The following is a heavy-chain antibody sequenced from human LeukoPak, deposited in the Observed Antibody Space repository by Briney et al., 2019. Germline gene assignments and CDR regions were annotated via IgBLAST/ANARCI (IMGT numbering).Heavy chain of an antibody. Sequence: PGGSLRLSCAASGFTFTSYAMSWVRQAPGKGLEWVSAISGSGGSTYYADSVKGRFTISRDNSKNTLYLQMNSLRAEDTAVYYCAKQGYYDSSGYYYEDDPFDYWGQGTLVTVSS. CDR1: GFTFTSYA. J-gene: IGHJ4*02. CDR3: AKQGYYDSSGYYYEDDPFDY. V-gene: IGHV3-23*01. CDR2: ISGSGGST. D-gene: IGHD3-22*01.